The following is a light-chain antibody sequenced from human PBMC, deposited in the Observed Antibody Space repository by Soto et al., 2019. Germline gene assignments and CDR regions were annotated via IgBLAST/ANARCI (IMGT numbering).Light chain of an antibody. CDR2: DAS. CDR3: QQRSNWPGT. J-gene: IGKJ3*01. CDR1: QSVGTY. V-gene: IGKV3-11*01. Sequence: EIVLTQSPVTLSLSPGERAILSCRASQSVGTYLAWYQQKPGQAPRLLIYDASNRATGIPARFGGSGSGTDFTLTINSLEPEDFAVYYCQQRSNWPGTFGPGTKVDIK.